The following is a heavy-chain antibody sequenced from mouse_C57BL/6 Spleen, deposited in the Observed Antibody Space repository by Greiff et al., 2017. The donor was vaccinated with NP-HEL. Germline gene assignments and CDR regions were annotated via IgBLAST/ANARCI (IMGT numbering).Heavy chain of an antibody. CDR3: ARVTEDYYGSSWFAY. CDR2: IYPGDGDT. D-gene: IGHD1-1*01. CDR1: GYAFSSSW. Sequence: QVQLQQSGPELVKPGASVKISCKASGYAFSSSWMNWVKQRPGKGLEWIGRIYPGDGDTNYNGKFKGKATLTADKSSSTAYMQLSSLTSEDSAVYFCARVTEDYYGSSWFAYWGQGTLVTVSA. J-gene: IGHJ3*01. V-gene: IGHV1-82*01.